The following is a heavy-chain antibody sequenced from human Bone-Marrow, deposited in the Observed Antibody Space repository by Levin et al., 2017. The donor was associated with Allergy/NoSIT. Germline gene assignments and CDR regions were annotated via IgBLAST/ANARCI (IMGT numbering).Heavy chain of an antibody. J-gene: IGHJ6*02. V-gene: IGHV3-23*01. CDR3: AKDALITMAGGFYQYHGMDV. CDR1: GFTFSTYA. D-gene: IGHD6-19*01. CDR2: ISKTGINT. Sequence: GESLKISCAASGFTFSTYAMSWVRQAPGKGLEWVSSISKTGINTHYADSVKGRFIISRDNSKNTLFLQMNSLRAEDTAIYFCAKDALITMAGGFYQYHGMDVWGQGTTVTVSS.